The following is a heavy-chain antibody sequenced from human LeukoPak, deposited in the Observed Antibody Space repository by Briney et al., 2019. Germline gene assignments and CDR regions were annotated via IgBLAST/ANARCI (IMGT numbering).Heavy chain of an antibody. Sequence: SETLSLTCTVSNGSISNYYWNWIRQAPGKGPEWIGFVDHSETTDHNPSLKSRVIIAVDTSKNQFSLRLNAVTAADTAVYYCARGACTGPNCRISPMDVWGKGTTVTVSS. J-gene: IGHJ6*04. CDR3: ARGACTGPNCRISPMDV. D-gene: IGHD2-8*02. CDR1: NGSISNYY. V-gene: IGHV4-59*01. CDR2: VDHSETT.